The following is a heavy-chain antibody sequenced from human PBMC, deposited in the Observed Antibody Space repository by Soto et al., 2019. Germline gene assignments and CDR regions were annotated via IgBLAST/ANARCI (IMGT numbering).Heavy chain of an antibody. J-gene: IGHJ5*02. D-gene: IGHD3-10*01. Sequence: QVQLQQWGAGLLKPSETLSLTCAVYGGSFSGYYWSWIRQPPGKGLEWLGEINHSGRTNYNPSLKCRVTRSVDTSKNQFSLKLSSVTAAATAVYYCARGLGVLLGFGEQALNWFDPWGKGTLVTVSS. CDR1: GGSFSGYY. CDR3: ARGLGVLLGFGEQALNWFDP. CDR2: INHSGRT. V-gene: IGHV4-34*01.